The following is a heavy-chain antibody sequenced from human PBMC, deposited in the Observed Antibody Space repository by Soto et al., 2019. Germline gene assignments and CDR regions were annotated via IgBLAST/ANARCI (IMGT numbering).Heavy chain of an antibody. CDR1: GGSISSYY. V-gene: IGHV4-59*08. CDR3: ARHVFDYSNPLAYYYYYMDV. Sequence: SETLSLTCTVAGGSISSYYWSWIRQPPGKGLEWIGYIYYSGSTNYNPSLKSRVTISVDTSKNQFSLKLSSVTAADTAVYYCARHVFDYSNPLAYYYYYMDVWGKGTTVTVSS. J-gene: IGHJ6*03. D-gene: IGHD4-4*01. CDR2: IYYSGST.